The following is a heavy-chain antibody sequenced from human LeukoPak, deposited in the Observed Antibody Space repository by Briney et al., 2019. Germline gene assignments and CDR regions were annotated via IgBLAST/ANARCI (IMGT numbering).Heavy chain of an antibody. V-gene: IGHV3-30*02. CDR1: GFTFSSYG. D-gene: IGHD3-22*01. J-gene: IGHJ3*02. CDR3: AKLPNAITMIVVDAFDI. CDR2: IRYDGSNK. Sequence: GGSLRLSCAAAGFTFSSYGMHWVRQAPGKGLEGVAFIRYDGSNKYYADSVKGRFTISRENSKNTLYLQMNSLRAEDTAVYYCAKLPNAITMIVVDAFDIWGQGTMVTVSS.